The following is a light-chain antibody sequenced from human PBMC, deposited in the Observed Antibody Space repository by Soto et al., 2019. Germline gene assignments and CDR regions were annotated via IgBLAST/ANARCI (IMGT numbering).Light chain of an antibody. V-gene: IGLV1-40*01. CDR2: GNN. CDR3: QSYDGSLSGVL. Sequence: QAVVTQPPSVSGAPGQRVTISCTGGSSNIGAGYDVHWYQQLPGTAPKLLIYGNNNRPSGVPDRFSGSKSGTSASLAITGLQAEDEADYYCQSYDGSLSGVLFGGGTKVTVL. J-gene: IGLJ2*01. CDR1: SSNIGAGYD.